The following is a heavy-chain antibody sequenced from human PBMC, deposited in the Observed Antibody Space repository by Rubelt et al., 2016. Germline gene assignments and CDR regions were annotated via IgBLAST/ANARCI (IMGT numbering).Heavy chain of an antibody. CDR1: GYSISNGYY. Sequence: QVQLQESGPGLVKPSETLSLTCTVSGYSISNGYYWGWIRQPPGTGLEWIGSIYHSGSTYYNPSLKSRVTISVDTSTNPFALKLSPVTAADTAVYYCALTTIIPGMDVWGQGTTVTVSS. CDR3: ALTTIIPGMDV. D-gene: IGHD2-21*02. J-gene: IGHJ6*02. CDR2: IYHSGST. V-gene: IGHV4-38-2*02.